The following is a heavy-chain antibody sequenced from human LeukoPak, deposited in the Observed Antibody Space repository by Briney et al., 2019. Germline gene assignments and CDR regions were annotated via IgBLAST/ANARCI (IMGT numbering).Heavy chain of an antibody. D-gene: IGHD2-2*01. J-gene: IGHJ4*02. Sequence: GGSLRLSCAASGFSFSSHGMSWVRQAPGKGLEWVSGIIGGASGTYYADSVKGRFTISRDNAKNTLYLQMNSLRAEDTAVYYCAHGSMYQLDYWGQGTLVTVSS. CDR1: GFSFSSHG. V-gene: IGHV3-23*01. CDR2: IIGGASGT. CDR3: AHGSMYQLDY.